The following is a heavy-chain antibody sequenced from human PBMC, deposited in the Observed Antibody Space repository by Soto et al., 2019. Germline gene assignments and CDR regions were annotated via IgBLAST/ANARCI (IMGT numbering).Heavy chain of an antibody. Sequence: QVQLVESGGGVVQPGRSLRLSCAASGFTFSNNVMDWVRQAPGKGLEWVAVISYDGSNKYIAESVKGRFTISRDNSKNTLFLQMNSLRAEDTALYYWARGTTTSAFSAMDVWVQGTTVTVSS. J-gene: IGHJ6*02. CDR2: ISYDGSNK. CDR3: ARGTTTSAFSAMDV. V-gene: IGHV3-30-3*01. CDR1: GFTFSNNV. D-gene: IGHD1-1*01.